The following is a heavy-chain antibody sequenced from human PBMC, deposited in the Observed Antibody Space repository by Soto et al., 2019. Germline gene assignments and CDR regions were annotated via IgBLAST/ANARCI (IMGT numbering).Heavy chain of an antibody. V-gene: IGHV3-23*01. D-gene: IGHD3-10*01. J-gene: IGHJ6*02. CDR2: ISGSGGST. CDR3: ARTGITMARGVGYYGMDV. Sequence: GGSLRLSCAASGFTFDDYTMHWVRQAPGKGLEWVSAISGSGGSTYYADSVKGRFTISRDNSKNTLYLQMNSLRAEDTAVYYCARTGITMARGVGYYGMDVWGQGTTVTVSS. CDR1: GFTFDDYT.